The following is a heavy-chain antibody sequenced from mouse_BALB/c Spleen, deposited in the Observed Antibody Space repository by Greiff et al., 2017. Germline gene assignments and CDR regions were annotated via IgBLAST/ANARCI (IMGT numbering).Heavy chain of an antibody. D-gene: IGHD3-3*01. CDR3: ARAGPYYAMDY. Sequence: DVMLVESGPGLVKPSQTVSLTCTVTGISITTGNYRWSWIRQFPGNKLEWIGYIYYSGTITYNPSLTSRTTITRDTSKNQFFLEMNSLTAEDTATYYCARAGPYYAMDYWGQGTSVTVSS. V-gene: IGHV3-5*02. CDR2: IYYSGTI. CDR1: GISITTGNYR. J-gene: IGHJ4*01.